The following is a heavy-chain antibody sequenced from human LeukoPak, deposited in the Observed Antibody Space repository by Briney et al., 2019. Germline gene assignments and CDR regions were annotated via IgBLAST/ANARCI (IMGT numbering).Heavy chain of an antibody. D-gene: IGHD1-1*01. V-gene: IGHV4-34*01. CDR1: GGSFNGYY. CDR3: ARVFVDYTTGTTNDAFDI. CDR2: INHSGST. Sequence: SETLSLTCAVYGGSFNGYYWSWIRQPPGKGLEWIGEINHSGSTNYNPSLKSRVTISVDTSKNQFSLELCSVTAADTAVYYCARVFVDYTTGTTNDAFDIWGQGTMVTVSS. J-gene: IGHJ3*02.